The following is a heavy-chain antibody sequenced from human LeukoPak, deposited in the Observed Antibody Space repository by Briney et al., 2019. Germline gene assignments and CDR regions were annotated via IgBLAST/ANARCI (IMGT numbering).Heavy chain of an antibody. D-gene: IGHD1-7*01. Sequence: ASVKFSCKASGYTFTSYGIHWVRQAPGRGLEWMAWISAYNGYTNYAQTLQDRVTMTTDTSTSTAYMELRSLRSDDTAVYYCARGAPRDWNYITYYMDVWGKGTTVTVSS. V-gene: IGHV1-18*01. CDR2: ISAYNGYT. CDR3: ARGAPRDWNYITYYMDV. J-gene: IGHJ6*03. CDR1: GYTFTSYG.